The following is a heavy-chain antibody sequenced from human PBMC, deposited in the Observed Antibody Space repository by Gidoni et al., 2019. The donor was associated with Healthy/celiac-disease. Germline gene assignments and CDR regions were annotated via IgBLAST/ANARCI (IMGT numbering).Heavy chain of an antibody. V-gene: IGHV3-7*01. Sequence: EVQLVESGGGLVQPGGSLRLSCAASGFTFSSYGMSWVRQAPGKGLGWVANIKQDGSEEYYVDTVKGRFTISRDNAKNSLYLQMNSLRAEDTAVYYCARAALRGLHYDSSGYYYWGQGTLVTVSS. CDR1: GFTFSSYG. CDR2: IKQDGSEE. D-gene: IGHD3-22*01. J-gene: IGHJ4*02. CDR3: ARAALRGLHYDSSGYYY.